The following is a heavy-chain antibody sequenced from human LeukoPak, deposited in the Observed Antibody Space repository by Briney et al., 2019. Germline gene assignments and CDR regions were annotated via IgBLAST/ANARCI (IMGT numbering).Heavy chain of an antibody. D-gene: IGHD4-23*01. J-gene: IGHJ6*03. CDR2: ISGSGGST. V-gene: IGHV3-23*01. CDR1: GFTFSSYA. Sequence: GGSLRLSCAASGFTFSSYAMSWVRQAPGKGLEWVSAISGSGGSTYYADFVKGRFTISRDNSKNTLYLQMNSLRAEATAVYYCAKDFGNNPYYYYYMDVWGKGTTVTVSS. CDR3: AKDFGNNPYYYYYMDV.